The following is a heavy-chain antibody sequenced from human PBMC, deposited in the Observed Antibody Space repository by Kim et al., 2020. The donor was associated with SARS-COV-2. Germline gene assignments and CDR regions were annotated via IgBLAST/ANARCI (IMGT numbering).Heavy chain of an antibody. V-gene: IGHV3-23*01. J-gene: IGHJ3*01. CDR2: ISGSGGTT. CDR3: AKVRIVATI. D-gene: IGHD5-12*01. CDR1: GFTFSSYA. Sequence: GGSLRLSCAASGFTFSSYAMNWVRQAPGKGLEWVSRISGSGGTTYYADSVKGRFTISRDNSKNTLYLQMNSLKAEDTAVYYCAKVRIVATIWGQGTMVTVSS.